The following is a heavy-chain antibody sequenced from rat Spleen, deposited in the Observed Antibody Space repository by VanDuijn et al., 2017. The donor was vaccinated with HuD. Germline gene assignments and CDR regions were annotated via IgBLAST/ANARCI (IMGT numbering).Heavy chain of an antibody. V-gene: IGHV2-32*01. J-gene: IGHJ3*01. CDR3: ARGSYSFAY. Sequence: VQVKESGPGLVQPSQTLSLTCTVSGVSLTGYHVSWVRQPPGKGLEWMGVIWGDGSTAYNSALKSRLSISRDTSKSQVFLKMSSLKTEDTATYYCARGSYSFAYWGQGTLVTVSS. CDR1: GVSLTGYH. CDR2: IWGDGST.